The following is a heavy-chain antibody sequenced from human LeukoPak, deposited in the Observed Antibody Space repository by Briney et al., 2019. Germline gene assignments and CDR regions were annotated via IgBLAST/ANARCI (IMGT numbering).Heavy chain of an antibody. CDR1: GFTFSTFA. CDR2: IFPSGGEI. Sequence: GGSLRLSCAASGFTFSTFAMIWVRQPPGKGLEWVPSIFPSGGEIHYADSVRSRFTISRDNSKSTLSLQMNSLRAEDTAIYYCATYRQVLLPFESWGQGTLVTVSS. D-gene: IGHD2-8*02. V-gene: IGHV3-23*01. J-gene: IGHJ4*02. CDR3: ATYRQVLLPFES.